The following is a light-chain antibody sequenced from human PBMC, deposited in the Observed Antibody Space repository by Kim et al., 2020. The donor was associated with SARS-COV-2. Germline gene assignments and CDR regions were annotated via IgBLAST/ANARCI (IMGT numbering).Light chain of an antibody. V-gene: IGKV1-39*01. CDR2: AAS. Sequence: SASVGDRVTITCRASQSISNYLNWYQQKPGKAPKLLIYAASSLQSAVPSRFSGSGSGTDFTLTISSLQPEDFATYYCQQSYSTPRTFGQGTKLEI. CDR1: QSISNY. CDR3: QQSYSTPRT. J-gene: IGKJ1*01.